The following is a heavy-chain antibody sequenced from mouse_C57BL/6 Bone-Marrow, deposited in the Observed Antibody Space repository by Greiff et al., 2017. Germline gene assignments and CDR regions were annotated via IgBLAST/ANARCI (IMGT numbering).Heavy chain of an antibody. CDR3: ARGYGSRNY. V-gene: IGHV14-3*01. D-gene: IGHD1-1*01. J-gene: IGHJ2*01. CDR1: GFNIENTY. Sequence: EVQLQQSVAELVRPGASVKLSCTASGFNIENTYMHWVKQRPEQGLEWIGRIDPANGNTKYAPKFQGKATITADTSSNTAYLQLSSLPSEDTAIYYCARGYGSRNYWGQGTTLTVSS. CDR2: IDPANGNT.